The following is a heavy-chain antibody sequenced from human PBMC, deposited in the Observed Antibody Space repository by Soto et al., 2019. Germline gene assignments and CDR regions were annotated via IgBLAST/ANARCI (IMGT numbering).Heavy chain of an antibody. D-gene: IGHD1-1*01. J-gene: IGHJ4*02. V-gene: IGHV4-59*01. CDR3: ARGTTFWAWKFDY. Sequence: SETLYLTCPVSGASICSYFWNWIRQPPGKGLECIGYIHDTETTNYNPSLRSRFTMSLDTSKSQLSLRLTSVTAADTAVYYCARGTTFWAWKFDYWGQGILVTVS. CDR1: GASICSYF. CDR2: IHDTETT.